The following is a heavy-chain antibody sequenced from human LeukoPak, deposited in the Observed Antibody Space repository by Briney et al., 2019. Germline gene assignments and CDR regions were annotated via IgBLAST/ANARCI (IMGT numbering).Heavy chain of an antibody. CDR1: GGTFSSYA. Sequence: ASVKVSCKASGGTFSSYAISWVRQAPGQGLEWMGGIIPIFGTANYAQKFQGRVTITTDESTSTAYMELSSLRSEDTAVYYCARETGTTGAFDIWGQGTMVTVSS. D-gene: IGHD1-7*01. J-gene: IGHJ3*02. V-gene: IGHV1-69*05. CDR2: IIPIFGTA. CDR3: ARETGTTGAFDI.